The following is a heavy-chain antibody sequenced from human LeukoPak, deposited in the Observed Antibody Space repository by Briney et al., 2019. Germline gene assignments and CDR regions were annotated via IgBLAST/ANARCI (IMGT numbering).Heavy chain of an antibody. CDR3: AKSYYYDSSGYYQAYHY. D-gene: IGHD3-22*01. V-gene: IGHV3-23*01. J-gene: IGHJ4*02. CDR2: ISGSGGST. CDR1: GFTFSSYA. Sequence: PGGSLRLSCAASGFTFSSYAMSWVRQAPGKGLEWVSAISGSGGSTYYADSVKGRFTISRDNSKNTLYLQMNSLRAEDTAVYYCAKSYYYDSSGYYQAYHYWGQGTLVTVSS.